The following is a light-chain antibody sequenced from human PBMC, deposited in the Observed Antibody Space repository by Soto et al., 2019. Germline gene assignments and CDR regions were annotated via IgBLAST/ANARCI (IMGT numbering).Light chain of an antibody. CDR1: QGISNF. V-gene: IGKV1-27*01. CDR3: QQHNSY. Sequence: MSQSPAAVPASIGDRVTITCRASQGISNFLAWYQQKPGKGPELLIYAASTLQSGVPSRFSGSGFGTDFTLTISSLQPDDFATSYCQQHNSYLGQGTRPANK. CDR2: AAS. J-gene: IGKJ5*01.